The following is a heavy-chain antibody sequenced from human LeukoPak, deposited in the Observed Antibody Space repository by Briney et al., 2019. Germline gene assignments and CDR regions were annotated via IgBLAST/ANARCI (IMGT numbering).Heavy chain of an antibody. Sequence: GGSLRLSCVASGFTVSGNYMNWVRQAPGKGLEWVSYIVSSGTTIYYADSVKGRFTISRDNAKTSLYLQMNSLRAEDTAVYYCAREGRDYYDTSGSPDAFDIWGQGTMVTVSS. CDR2: IVSSGTTI. V-gene: IGHV3-11*04. D-gene: IGHD3-22*01. CDR3: AREGRDYYDTSGSPDAFDI. CDR1: GFTVSGNY. J-gene: IGHJ3*02.